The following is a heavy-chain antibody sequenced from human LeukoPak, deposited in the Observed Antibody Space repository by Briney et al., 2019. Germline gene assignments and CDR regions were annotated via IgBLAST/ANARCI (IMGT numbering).Heavy chain of an antibody. V-gene: IGHV4-59*01. Sequence: SETLSLTCTVSGGSISSYYWSWIRQPPGKGLEWIGYIYYSGSTSYNPSLKSRVTILVDTSKNQFSLKLSSVTVADTAVYYCARDSARGNWLDPWGQGTLVTVSS. CDR1: GGSISSYY. J-gene: IGHJ5*02. CDR2: IYYSGST. D-gene: IGHD3-10*01. CDR3: ARDSARGNWLDP.